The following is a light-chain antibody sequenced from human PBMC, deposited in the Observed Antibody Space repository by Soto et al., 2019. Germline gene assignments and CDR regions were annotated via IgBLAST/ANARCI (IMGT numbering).Light chain of an antibody. CDR1: QSVGDTF. CDR2: GVS. J-gene: IGKJ1*01. Sequence: EIVLTQSPGTLSFSPGEKATLSCRASQSVGDTFLSWYQQKPGLAPRLLIYGVSNRATGIPDRFSGSGSGTDFILTISRLEPEDFALYYCGQFVSSPPRTFGQGTKVEIK. V-gene: IGKV3-20*01. CDR3: GQFVSSPPRT.